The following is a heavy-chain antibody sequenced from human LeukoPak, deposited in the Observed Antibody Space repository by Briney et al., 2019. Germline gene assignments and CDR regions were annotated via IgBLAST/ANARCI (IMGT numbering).Heavy chain of an antibody. CDR3: ARDHCGTTSCNAFEI. V-gene: IGHV1-18*01. J-gene: IGHJ3*02. D-gene: IGHD2-2*01. CDR1: GYTFTSYA. Sequence: ASVKVSCKAAGYTFTSYAISWVRRAPGQGLEWMGWLSTYNGKTNYAQKFQGRVIMTTETSASTVYMELNSLTSDDTAVYYCARDHCGTTSCNAFEIWGQGTMVTVSS. CDR2: LSTYNGKT.